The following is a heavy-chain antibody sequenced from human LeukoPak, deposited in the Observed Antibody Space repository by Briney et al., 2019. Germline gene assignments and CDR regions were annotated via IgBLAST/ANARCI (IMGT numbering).Heavy chain of an antibody. CDR3: ARESTPHYYDSSGYYFDY. V-gene: IGHV4-59*01. CDR2: IYYSGST. J-gene: IGHJ4*02. Sequence: PSETLSLTCTVSGGSISSYYWSWIRQPPGKGLERIGYIYYSGSTNYNPFLKSRVTISVDTSKNQFSLKLSSVTAADTAVYYCARESTPHYYDSSGYYFDYWGQGTLVTVSS. CDR1: GGSISSYY. D-gene: IGHD3-22*01.